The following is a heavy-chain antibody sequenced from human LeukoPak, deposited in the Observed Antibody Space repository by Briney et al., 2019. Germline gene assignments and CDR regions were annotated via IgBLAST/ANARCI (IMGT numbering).Heavy chain of an antibody. V-gene: IGHV4-38-2*02. CDR3: ARGGSGSYFSDY. CDR2: IYHSGST. Sequence: PSETLSLTCTVSGYSISSGYYWGWIRQPPGKGLEWIGSIYHSGSTYYNPSLKSRVTISVDTSKNQFSLKLSSVTAADTAVYYCARGGSGSYFSDYWGQGTLVTVSS. J-gene: IGHJ4*02. CDR1: GYSISSGYY. D-gene: IGHD3-10*01.